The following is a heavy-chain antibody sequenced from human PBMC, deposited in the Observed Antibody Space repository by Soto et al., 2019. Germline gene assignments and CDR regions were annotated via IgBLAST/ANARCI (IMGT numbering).Heavy chain of an antibody. CDR3: AKDRQGYSSSWYYFDC. V-gene: IGHV3-23*01. J-gene: IGHJ4*02. CDR1: GFTFSSHA. Sequence: GGSLRLSCAASGFTFSSHAMSWVRQAPGKGLEWVSTISIISVNTYYADSVKGRFTISRDNSKNTLYLHMHSLRADDTAVYYCAKDRQGYSSSWYYFDCWGQGTLVTVSS. CDR2: ISIISVNT. D-gene: IGHD6-13*01.